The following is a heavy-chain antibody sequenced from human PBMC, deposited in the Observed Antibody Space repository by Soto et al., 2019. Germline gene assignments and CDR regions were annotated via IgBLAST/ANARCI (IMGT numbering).Heavy chain of an antibody. J-gene: IGHJ5*02. V-gene: IGHV3-48*03. D-gene: IGHD4-17*01. CDR1: GFTFSSYE. Sequence: GGSLRLSCAASGFTFSSYEMNWVRQAPGKGLEWVSYISSSGSTVYYTDSVKGRFTISRDNAKNSLYLQLNSLRAEDTAVYYCARSADGHYNWFDPWGQGTLVTVSS. CDR2: ISSSGSTV. CDR3: ARSADGHYNWFDP.